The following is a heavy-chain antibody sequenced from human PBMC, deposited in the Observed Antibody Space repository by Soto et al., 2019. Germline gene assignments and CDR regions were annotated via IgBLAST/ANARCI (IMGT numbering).Heavy chain of an antibody. Sequence: PGGSLRLSCAASGFTFSSYAMSWVRQAPGKGLEWVSAISGSGGSTYYADSVKGRFTISRDNSKNTLYLQMNSLRAEDTAVYYCATAPVRGVIMLDYWGQGTLVTVSS. D-gene: IGHD3-10*01. CDR1: GFTFSSYA. CDR3: ATAPVRGVIMLDY. J-gene: IGHJ4*02. V-gene: IGHV3-23*01. CDR2: ISGSGGST.